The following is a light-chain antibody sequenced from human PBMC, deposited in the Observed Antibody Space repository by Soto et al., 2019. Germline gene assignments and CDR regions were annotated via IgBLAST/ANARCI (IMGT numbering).Light chain of an antibody. CDR2: EVS. V-gene: IGLV2-14*01. Sequence: QSALAHPASVSWSPGQSITISCTGTSSDVGGYNYVSWYQQHPGKAPKLMIYEVSNRPSGVSNRFSGSKSGNTASLTISGLQAEDEADYYCSSYTSSSLYVFGTGTKVTVL. CDR1: SSDVGGYNY. CDR3: SSYTSSSLYV. J-gene: IGLJ1*01.